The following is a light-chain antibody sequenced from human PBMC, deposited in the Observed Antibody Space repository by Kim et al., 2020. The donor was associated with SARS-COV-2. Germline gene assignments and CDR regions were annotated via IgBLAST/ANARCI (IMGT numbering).Light chain of an antibody. J-gene: IGKJ1*01. CDR1: QSVSSY. Sequence: EIVLTQSPATLSLSPGERVTLSCRASQSVSSYLAWFQQKRGQPPRLLIYDAFNRATGIPAKFSGSGSGTDFTLTISSLEPEDFAVYYCQQRSNWPWTFFQGTKVDIK. V-gene: IGKV3-11*01. CDR3: QQRSNWPWT. CDR2: DAF.